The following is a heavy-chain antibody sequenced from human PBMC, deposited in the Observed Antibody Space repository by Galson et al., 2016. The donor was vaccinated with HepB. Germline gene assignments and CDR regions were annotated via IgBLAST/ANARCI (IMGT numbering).Heavy chain of an antibody. J-gene: IGHJ5*02. D-gene: IGHD5-24*01. V-gene: IGHV3-30*18. CDR3: AKDVTKNGYTYPLHP. Sequence: SLRLSCAASGFTFSSYGTHWVRQAPGKGLEWVAVISYDGSNKHYADSVKGRFTISRDNSKNTLSLQMNSLRSDDTAVYYCAKDVTKNGYTYPLHPWGQGTQVTVSS. CDR2: ISYDGSNK. CDR1: GFTFSSYG.